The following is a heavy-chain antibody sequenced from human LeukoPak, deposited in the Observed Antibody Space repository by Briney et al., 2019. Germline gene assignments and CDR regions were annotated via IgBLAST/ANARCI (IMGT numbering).Heavy chain of an antibody. CDR2: IGTSGDT. Sequence: PGGSLRLSCAASGFTFSSYDMHWVRQATGKGLEWVSVIGTSGDTYYPASVKGRFTISRDNAKNSLYLQMTSLRVEDTAVYYCARGGAARPDFWGQGTLVTVSS. CDR3: ARGGAARPDF. D-gene: IGHD6-6*01. J-gene: IGHJ4*02. V-gene: IGHV3-13*01. CDR1: GFTFSSYD.